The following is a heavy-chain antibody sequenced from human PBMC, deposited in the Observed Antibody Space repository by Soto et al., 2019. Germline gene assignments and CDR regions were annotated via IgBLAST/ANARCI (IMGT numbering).Heavy chain of an antibody. CDR3: ARGSXYCSGGSCCPTIGLLDY. J-gene: IGHJ4*02. CDR1: GGTFSSYA. Sequence: GASVEVSCKDSGGTFSSYAISWVRQAPGQGLEWMGGIIPIFGTANYAQKFQGRVTITADESTSTAYMELSSLRSEDTAVYYCARGSXYCSGGSCCPTIGLLDYWGQGTLVTVSS. D-gene: IGHD2-15*01. CDR2: IIPIFGTA. V-gene: IGHV1-69*13.